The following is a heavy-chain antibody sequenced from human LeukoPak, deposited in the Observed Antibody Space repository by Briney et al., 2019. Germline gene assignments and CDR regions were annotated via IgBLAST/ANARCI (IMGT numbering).Heavy chain of an antibody. CDR2: INPKSGGT. CDR1: GYTFTGCY. V-gene: IGHV1-2*02. Sequence: ASVKVSCKASGYTFTGCYMHWVRQAPGQGLEWMGWINPKSGGTSYAQKFQGRVTMTRDTSISTAYMELSSLRSDDTAVYYCARVENYPLSRGGFYYYIDVWGKGTTVTVSS. D-gene: IGHD1-7*01. CDR3: ARVENYPLSRGGFYYYIDV. J-gene: IGHJ6*03.